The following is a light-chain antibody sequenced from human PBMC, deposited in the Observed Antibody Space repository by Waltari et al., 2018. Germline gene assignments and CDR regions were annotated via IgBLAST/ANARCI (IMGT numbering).Light chain of an antibody. Sequence: QSVLTQPPSASGTPGQSIIISCSLTSNTVNWFQQVPGAAPKLLISSDDQRPSGVPARFSGSRSGTSASRAISGLHSEDEADYYCATWDNSLEGWLFGGGTKVTV. CDR2: SDD. CDR1: SNT. CDR3: ATWDNSLEGWL. J-gene: IGLJ2*01. V-gene: IGLV1-44*01.